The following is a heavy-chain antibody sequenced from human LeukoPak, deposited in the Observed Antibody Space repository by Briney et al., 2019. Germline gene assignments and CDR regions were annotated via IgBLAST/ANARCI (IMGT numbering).Heavy chain of an antibody. J-gene: IGHJ1*01. V-gene: IGHV3-21*01. CDR1: GYTFRNYN. Sequence: TGGSLRLSCAASGYTFRNYNMNWVRQAPGKGLDWVASISSSSSYIHYADSVKGRFTISRDNANNSLSLQMTSLRAEDTALYYCARGLSGAPDYWGRGTLVTVSS. CDR3: ARGLSGAPDY. CDR2: ISSSSSYI. D-gene: IGHD3-10*01.